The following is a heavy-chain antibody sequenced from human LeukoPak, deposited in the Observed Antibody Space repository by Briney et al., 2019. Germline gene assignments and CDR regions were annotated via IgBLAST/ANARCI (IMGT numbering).Heavy chain of an antibody. CDR3: ARASVEHFDY. D-gene: IGHD1-1*01. V-gene: IGHV3-30*01. J-gene: IGHJ4*02. Sequence: GGSLRLSCAASGFTFSSYAMHWIRQAPGKGLERVAVISYDGSNKYYADSVKGRFTISRDNSKNTLYLQMNSLRAEDTAVYYCARASVEHFDYWGQGTLVTVSS. CDR2: ISYDGSNK. CDR1: GFTFSSYA.